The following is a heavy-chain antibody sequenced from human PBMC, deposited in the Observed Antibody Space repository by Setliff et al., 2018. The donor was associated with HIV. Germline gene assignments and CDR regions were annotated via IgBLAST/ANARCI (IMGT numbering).Heavy chain of an antibody. CDR2: FHTGGST. V-gene: IGHV4-61*09. Sequence: SETLSLTCAVSGGSISSGTYYWTWIRQPAGKGLEWIGHFHTGGSTNYNRPLRSRVSISVDTSKNQFSLKLSSVTAADTATYYCARAGPTVTFFRVLVISWWDPWGQGSLVTVSS. CDR1: GGSISSGTYY. CDR3: ARAGPTVTFFRVLVISWWDP. D-gene: IGHD3-3*01. J-gene: IGHJ5*02.